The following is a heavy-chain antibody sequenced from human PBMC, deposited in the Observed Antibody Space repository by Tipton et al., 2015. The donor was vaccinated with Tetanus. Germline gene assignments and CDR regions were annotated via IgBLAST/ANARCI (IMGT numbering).Heavy chain of an antibody. CDR1: GFIASSHY. CDR3: VRDGGSSGWLAY. J-gene: IGHJ4*02. CDR2: MYSGGDT. D-gene: IGHD6-19*01. Sequence: SLRLSCVASGFIASSHYMSWVRQAPGKGLEWVSVMYSGGDTYYVDSVKGRFGISRDNAKNTLYLQMNSLRVEDTAVYYCVRDGGSSGWLAYWGQGTLVTVSS. V-gene: IGHV3-53*01.